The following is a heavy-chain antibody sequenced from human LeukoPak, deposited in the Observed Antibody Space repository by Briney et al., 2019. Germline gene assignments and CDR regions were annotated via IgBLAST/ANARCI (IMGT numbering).Heavy chain of an antibody. D-gene: IGHD1-1*01. V-gene: IGHV3-11*04. CDR3: ARADNVDLVDY. CDR1: GFTFSDYY. J-gene: IGHJ4*02. Sequence: PGGSLRLSCAASGFTFSDYYMSWLRQAPEKGPEWVSYISSSGSTIYYADSVKGRFTISRDNAKNSLYLQMNSLRAEDTAVYYCARADNVDLVDYWGQGTLVTVSS. CDR2: ISSSGSTI.